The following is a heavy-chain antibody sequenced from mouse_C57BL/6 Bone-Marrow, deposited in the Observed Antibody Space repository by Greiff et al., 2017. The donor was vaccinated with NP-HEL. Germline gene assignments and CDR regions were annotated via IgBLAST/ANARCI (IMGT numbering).Heavy chain of an antibody. J-gene: IGHJ3*01. V-gene: IGHV1-64*01. D-gene: IGHD1-1*01. Sequence: QVQLQQPGAELVKPGASVKLSCKASGYTFTSYWMHWVKQRPGQGLEWIGMIHPNSGSTNYNEKFKSKATLTVDKSSSTAYMQLSSLTSEDSAVYYCARPLLLRGFAYWGQGTLVTVSA. CDR3: ARPLLLRGFAY. CDR2: IHPNSGST. CDR1: GYTFTSYW.